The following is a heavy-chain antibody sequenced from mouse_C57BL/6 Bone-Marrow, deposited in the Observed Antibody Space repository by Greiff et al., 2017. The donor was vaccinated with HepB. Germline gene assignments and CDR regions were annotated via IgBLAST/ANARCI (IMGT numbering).Heavy chain of an antibody. CDR3: ARLNYDCGFAY. D-gene: IGHD2-4*01. Sequence: EVKLMESGGGLVQPGESLKLSCESNEYEFPSHDMSWVRKTPGKRLELVASINSGGGSTYYPDTMEGRFIIARDNTKNTLYLQMSSLRSEDTALYYCARLNYDCGFAYWGQGTLVTVSA. J-gene: IGHJ3*01. CDR2: INSGGGST. V-gene: IGHV5-2*01. CDR1: EYEFPSHD.